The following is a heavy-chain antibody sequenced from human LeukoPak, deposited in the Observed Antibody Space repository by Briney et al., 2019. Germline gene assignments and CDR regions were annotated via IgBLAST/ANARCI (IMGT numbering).Heavy chain of an antibody. D-gene: IGHD3-3*01. CDR3: ARTASITIFGVPFPGY. J-gene: IGHJ4*02. Sequence: ASVKVSCKASGYTFTGYYMHWVRQAPGQGLEWIGWINPNSGGTNYAQKFQGRVTMTRDTSISTAYMELSRLRSDDTAVYYCARTASITIFGVPFPGYWGQGTLVTVSS. V-gene: IGHV1-2*02. CDR2: INPNSGGT. CDR1: GYTFTGYY.